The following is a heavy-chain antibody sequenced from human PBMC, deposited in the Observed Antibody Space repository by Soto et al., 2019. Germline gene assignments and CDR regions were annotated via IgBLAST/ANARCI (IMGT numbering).Heavy chain of an antibody. D-gene: IGHD6-13*01. Sequence: QMQLVQSGPEVKKPGTSVKVSCKASGFTFTSSAVQWVRQARGQRLEWIGWIVVGSGNTNYAQKFQERVTITRDMSTSTAYMELSSLRSEDTAVYYCAAYWGIAAAGTSGAFDIWGQGTMVTVSS. CDR2: IVVGSGNT. CDR3: AAYWGIAAAGTSGAFDI. CDR1: GFTFTSSA. J-gene: IGHJ3*02. V-gene: IGHV1-58*01.